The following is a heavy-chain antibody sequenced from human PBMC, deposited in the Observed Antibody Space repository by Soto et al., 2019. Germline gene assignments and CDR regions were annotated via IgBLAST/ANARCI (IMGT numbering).Heavy chain of an antibody. CDR2: IYYSGST. CDR3: ARETITLVRGVTDNWFDP. Sequence: QVQLQESGPGVVKPSQTLSLTCTVSGGSISSGDYYWSWIRQPPGKSLEWIGYIYYSGSTYYNPSLKSRVTISVDTSKNQFSLKLSSVTAADTAVYYCARETITLVRGVTDNWFDPWGQGTLVTVSS. J-gene: IGHJ5*02. V-gene: IGHV4-30-4*01. CDR1: GGSISSGDYY. D-gene: IGHD3-10*01.